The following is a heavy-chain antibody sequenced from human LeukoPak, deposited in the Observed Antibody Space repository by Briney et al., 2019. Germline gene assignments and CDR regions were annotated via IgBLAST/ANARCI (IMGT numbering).Heavy chain of an antibody. D-gene: IGHD3-10*01. CDR2: INPNSGGT. CDR1: GYTFTGYY. V-gene: IGHV1-2*06. CDR3: ASQTYYYGSGSYSY. Sequence: ASVKVSCKASGYTFTGYYMHWVRQAPGQGLEWMGRINPNSGGTNYAQKFQGRVTMTRDTSISTAYMELSRPRSDDTAVYYCASQTYYYGSGSYSYWGQGTLVTVSS. J-gene: IGHJ4*02.